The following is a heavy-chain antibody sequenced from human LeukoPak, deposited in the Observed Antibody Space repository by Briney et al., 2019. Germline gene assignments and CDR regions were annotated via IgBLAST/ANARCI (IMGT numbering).Heavy chain of an antibody. J-gene: IGHJ6*03. V-gene: IGHV3-23*01. Sequence: PGGSLRLSCAVSGFTFGSYAMSWVRQGPGKGLDWVSTISASGGSTYYADSVKGRSTISRDDSKNTLFLQLNSLRADDTAVYFCVKDRVTSTPLYMDVWGKGTPVTVSS. D-gene: IGHD2-21*02. CDR2: ISASGGST. CDR1: GFTFGSYA. CDR3: VKDRVTSTPLYMDV.